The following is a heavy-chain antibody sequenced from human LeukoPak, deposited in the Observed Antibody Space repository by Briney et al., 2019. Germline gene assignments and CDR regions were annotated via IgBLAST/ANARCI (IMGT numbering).Heavy chain of an antibody. J-gene: IGHJ2*01. CDR1: GFTFTSSA. V-gene: IGHV1-58*02. Sequence: VASVKVSCKASGFTFTSSAMQWVRQARGQRLEWIGWIVVGSGNTNYAQKFQERVTITRDMSTSTAYMELSSLRSEDTAVYYCAAASSGWYFDLWGRGALVTVSS. D-gene: IGHD6-19*01. CDR2: IVVGSGNT. CDR3: AAASSGWYFDL.